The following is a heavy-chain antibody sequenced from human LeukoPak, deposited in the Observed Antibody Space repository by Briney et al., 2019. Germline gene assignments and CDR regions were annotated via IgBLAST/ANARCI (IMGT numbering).Heavy chain of an antibody. CDR1: GGSFSGYY. V-gene: IGHV4-34*01. D-gene: IGHD4-23*01. CDR2: INHSGST. CDR3: ARGPVAPVSANNDY. J-gene: IGHJ4*02. Sequence: SETLSLTCAVYGGSFSGYYWSWIRQPPGKGLEWIGEINHSGSTNYNPSLKSRVTISVDTSKNQFSLKLSSVTAADTAVYYCARGPVAPVSANNDYWGQGTLVTVSS.